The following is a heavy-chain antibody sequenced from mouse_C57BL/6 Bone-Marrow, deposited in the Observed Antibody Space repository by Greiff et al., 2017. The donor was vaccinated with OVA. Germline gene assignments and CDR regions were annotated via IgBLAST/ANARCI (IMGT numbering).Heavy chain of an antibody. V-gene: IGHV1-81*01. J-gene: IGHJ1*03. CDR1: GYTFTSYG. CDR2: IYPRSGNT. CDR3: ARWDYGSREYFDV. D-gene: IGHD1-1*01. Sequence: QVQLKQSGAELARPGASVKLSCKASGYTFTSYGISWVKQRTGQGLEWIGEIYPRSGNTYYNEKFKGKATLTADKSSSTAYMELRSLTSEDSAVYFCARWDYGSREYFDVWGTGTTVTVSS.